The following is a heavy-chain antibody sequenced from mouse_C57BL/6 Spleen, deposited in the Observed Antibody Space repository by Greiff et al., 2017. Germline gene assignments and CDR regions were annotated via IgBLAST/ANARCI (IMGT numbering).Heavy chain of an antibody. Sequence: VQLQQSGAELMKPGASVKLSCKATGYTFTGYWIEWVKQRPGHGLEWIGEILPGSGSTTYNEKFKGKATFTADTSSNTAYMQLSSLTTEDSAIYYWARKGGYDGYFDDWGQGTTLTVSS. J-gene: IGHJ2*01. CDR3: ARKGGYDGYFDD. CDR1: GYTFTGYW. CDR2: ILPGSGST. D-gene: IGHD2-3*01. V-gene: IGHV1-9*01.